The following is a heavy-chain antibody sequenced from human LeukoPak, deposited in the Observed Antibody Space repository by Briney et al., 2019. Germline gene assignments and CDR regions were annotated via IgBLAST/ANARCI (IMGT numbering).Heavy chain of an antibody. V-gene: IGHV1-18*01. CDR3: ARDLGVDTTMIFFDY. J-gene: IGHJ4*02. CDR2: SSAYNGNT. D-gene: IGHD5-18*01. Sequence: ASVKVSCKASGYTFTSFGISWVRQAPGQGLEWMGWSSAYNGNTNYAQKFQGRVTMTTDTSTSTAYMEVRSLRSDDTAVYYCARDLGVDTTMIFFDYWGQGSLVTVSS. CDR1: GYTFTSFG.